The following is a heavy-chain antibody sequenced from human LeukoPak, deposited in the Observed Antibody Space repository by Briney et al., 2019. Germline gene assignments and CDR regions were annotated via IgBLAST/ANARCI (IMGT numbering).Heavy chain of an antibody. D-gene: IGHD3-16*01. CDR3: ARGGGSSAFDV. CDR2: INWNGGST. J-gene: IGHJ3*01. V-gene: IGHV3-20*01. Sequence: AGGSLRLSCAASGLTFHDYGMSWVRQAPGKGLEWVSGINWNGGSTGYADSVKGRFTISRDNAKNSLYLQMNSLRAEDTGVYHCARGGGSSAFDVWGQGTMVTVSS. CDR1: GLTFHDYG.